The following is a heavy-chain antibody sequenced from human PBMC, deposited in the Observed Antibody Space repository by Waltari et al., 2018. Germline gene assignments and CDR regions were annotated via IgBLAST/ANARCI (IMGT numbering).Heavy chain of an antibody. D-gene: IGHD2-8*01. CDR2: INPKSGGT. CDR1: GYTFTVYH. Sequence: QVQLVQSGAEVKTPGASVKVACKACGYTFTVYHMQWVRQAPGQGLEWMGWINPKSGGTYYAHKFRGSVTMTSDTSISTAYMDLSSLRSDDTAVYYCARGVTWSPYWGQGTLVTVSS. V-gene: IGHV1-2*07. CDR3: ARGVTWSPY. J-gene: IGHJ4*02.